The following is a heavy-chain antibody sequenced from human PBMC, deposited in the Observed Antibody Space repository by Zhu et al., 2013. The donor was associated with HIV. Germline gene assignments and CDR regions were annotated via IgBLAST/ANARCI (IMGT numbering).Heavy chain of an antibody. Sequence: QVQLVQSGAEVREPGASVKVSCRTSGYSFTAYYIHWMRQAPGQGLEWMGWINPKTGGTNSAPKFLGRVTMTRDTSITTVNMELNRLRSDDTAVYYCARVRDSSWPNSIKYFDNWGQGTLVTVSS. D-gene: IGHD6-13*01. V-gene: IGHV1-2*02. CDR3: ARVRDSSWPNSIKYFDN. J-gene: IGHJ4*02. CDR1: GYSFTAYY. CDR2: INPKTGGT.